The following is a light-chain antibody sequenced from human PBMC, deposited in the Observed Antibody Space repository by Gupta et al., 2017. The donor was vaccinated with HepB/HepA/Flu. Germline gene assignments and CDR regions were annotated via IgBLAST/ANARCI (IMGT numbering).Light chain of an antibody. V-gene: IGLV1-44*01. Sequence: QSMLIQPPSVSATPGQRVTLSCSVTRSNIGTNTVNWYHQVPGSAPKLLIYGNNQRPSGVPERFSGSKSGTSGSLAISGLQSEDEAEYYCGAWDDSLNAWVFGGGTKVTVL. CDR2: GNN. CDR3: GAWDDSLNAWV. J-gene: IGLJ3*02. CDR1: RSNIGTNT.